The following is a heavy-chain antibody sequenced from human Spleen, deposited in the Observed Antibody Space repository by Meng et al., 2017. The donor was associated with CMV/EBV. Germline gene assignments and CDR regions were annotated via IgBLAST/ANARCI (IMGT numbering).Heavy chain of an antibody. D-gene: IGHD1-26*01. CDR2: ISSDGGST. J-gene: IGHJ4*02. V-gene: IGHV3-64*02. Sequence: GGSLRLSCAASGFTFSSYAMHWVRQAPEKGLEYVSGISSDGGSTYHADSVKGRFTISRDNSKNTLYLQMGSLRAEDMALYYCARGGLGPRYHFDYWGQGTLVTVSS. CDR3: ARGGLGPRYHFDY. CDR1: GFTFSSYA.